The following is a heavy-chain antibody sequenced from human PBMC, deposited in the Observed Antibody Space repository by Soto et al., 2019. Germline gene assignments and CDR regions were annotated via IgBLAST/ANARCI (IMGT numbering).Heavy chain of an antibody. J-gene: IGHJ6*02. Sequence: QLQLQESGPGLVKPSETLSLTCTVSGGSISSSSYYWGWIRQPPGKGLAWIGSIYYSGNTYYNPSLKYRVTISVDTSKNQGSVKLSSLPGGETAVYYCARDAGSATYGMDVWGQGTTVTVSS. V-gene: IGHV4-39*01. CDR3: ARDAGSATYGMDV. D-gene: IGHD3-10*01. CDR2: IYYSGNT. CDR1: GGSISSSSYY.